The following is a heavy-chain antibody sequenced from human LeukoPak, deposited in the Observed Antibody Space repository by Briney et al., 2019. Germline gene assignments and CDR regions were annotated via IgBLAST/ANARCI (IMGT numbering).Heavy chain of an antibody. CDR2: IIPIFGTA. J-gene: IGHJ6*02. CDR3: ARDKDIVVVPARIYGMDV. D-gene: IGHD2-2*01. V-gene: IGHV1-69*13. Sequence: SVKASCTASGGTFSSYAISWVRQAPGQGLEWMGGIIPIFGTANYAQKFQGRVTITADESTSTAYMELSSLRSEDTAVYYCARDKDIVVVPARIYGMDVWGQGTTVTVSS. CDR1: GGTFSSYA.